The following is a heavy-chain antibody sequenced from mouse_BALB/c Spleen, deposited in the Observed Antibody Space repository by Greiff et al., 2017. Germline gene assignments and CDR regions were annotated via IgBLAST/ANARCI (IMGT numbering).Heavy chain of an antibody. CDR1: GFNIKDTY. V-gene: IGHV14-3*02. CDR2: IDPANGNT. D-gene: IGHD4-1*02. CDR3: ARSPTGPYYAMDY. J-gene: IGHJ4*01. Sequence: EVKLVESGAELVKPGASVKLSCTASGFNIKDTYMHWVKQRPEQGLEWIGRIDPANGNTKYDPKFQGKATITADTSSNTAYLQLSSLTSEDTAVYYCARSPTGPYYAMDYWGQGTSVTVSS.